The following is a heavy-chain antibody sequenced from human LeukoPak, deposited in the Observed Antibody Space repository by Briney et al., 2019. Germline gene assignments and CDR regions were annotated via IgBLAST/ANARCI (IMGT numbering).Heavy chain of an antibody. D-gene: IGHD5-12*01. Sequence: ASVKVSCKASGYTFTSYAMNWVRQAPGQGLEWMGWISAYNGNTNYAQKLQGRVTMTTDTSTSTAYMELRSLRSDDTAVYYCARDKWPQAFDIWGQGTMVTVSS. CDR3: ARDKWPQAFDI. V-gene: IGHV1-18*01. J-gene: IGHJ3*02. CDR2: ISAYNGNT. CDR1: GYTFTSYA.